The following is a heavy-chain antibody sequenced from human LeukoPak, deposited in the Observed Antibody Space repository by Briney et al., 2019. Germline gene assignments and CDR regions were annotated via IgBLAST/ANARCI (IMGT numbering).Heavy chain of an antibody. Sequence: SETLSLTCTVSGGSLSSSSYYWGWIRPSPGRGLEWIGSGYYSGSTYYDPALKRRVPISVDTSKNQFSLALNSVTAADTALYYCASSSSWYQQWFDPWGQGTLVTVSS. CDR2: GYYSGST. D-gene: IGHD6-13*01. CDR3: ASSSSWYQQWFDP. V-gene: IGHV4-39*07. J-gene: IGHJ5*02. CDR1: GGSLSSSSYY.